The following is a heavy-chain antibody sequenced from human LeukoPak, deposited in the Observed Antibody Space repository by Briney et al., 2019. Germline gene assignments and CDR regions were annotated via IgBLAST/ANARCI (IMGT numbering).Heavy chain of an antibody. V-gene: IGHV3-48*03. CDR1: GLTFSTYE. Sequence: PGGSLRLSCAASGLTFSTYEMTWVRQTPGKGLEWISYISAGGTMTNYVGSVKGRFTISRDNARNSLYLHMNSLRVDDTAVYYCVRGGRSVSMYWGQGTLVTVSS. CDR3: VRGGRSVSMY. D-gene: IGHD2/OR15-2a*01. J-gene: IGHJ4*02. CDR2: ISAGGTMT.